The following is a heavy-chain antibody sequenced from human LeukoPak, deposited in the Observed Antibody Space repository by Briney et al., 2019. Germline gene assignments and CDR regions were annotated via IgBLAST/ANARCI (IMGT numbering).Heavy chain of an antibody. J-gene: IGHJ4*02. Sequence: GGSLRLSCAASGFTFTSYAMTWVRQAPGKGLEWVSAISGSGGSTYYADSVKGRFTISRDNSKNTLYLQMNGLRAEDTAVYYCAKGEFSSTWYPDYWGQGTLVTVSS. CDR3: AKGEFSSTWYPDY. CDR2: ISGSGGST. CDR1: GFTFTSYA. V-gene: IGHV3-23*01. D-gene: IGHD6-13*01.